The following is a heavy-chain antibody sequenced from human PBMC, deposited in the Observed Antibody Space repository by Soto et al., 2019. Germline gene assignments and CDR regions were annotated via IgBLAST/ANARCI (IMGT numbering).Heavy chain of an antibody. J-gene: IGHJ6*02. D-gene: IGHD3-16*01. CDR2: IWSDGSRG. CDR3: AGEPKGGAYDMDV. Sequence: QVQLVESGGGVVQPGTSLRLSCAASRLTFSAHDMHWVRQAPGKGLEWVALIWSDGSRGFYADSVKGRFTISRDNFKNTLYLQMNSLGAEATGVYYCAGEPKGGAYDMDVWGQGTTVTVS. V-gene: IGHV3-33*01. CDR1: RLTFSAHD.